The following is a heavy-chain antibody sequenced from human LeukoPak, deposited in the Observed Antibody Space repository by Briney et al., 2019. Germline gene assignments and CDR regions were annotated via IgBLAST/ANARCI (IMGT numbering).Heavy chain of an antibody. CDR2: ISGSGAST. J-gene: IGHJ4*02. V-gene: IGHV3-23*01. CDR1: GFTFSSYA. CDR3: ARDSINNWSEVDY. D-gene: IGHD1-1*01. Sequence: GSLRLSCAASGFTFSSYAMSWVRQAPGKGLEWVSTISGSGASTYYADSVKGRFTISRDNSKNTLYLQMNSLRAEDTAVYYCARDSINNWSEVDYWGQGTLVTVSS.